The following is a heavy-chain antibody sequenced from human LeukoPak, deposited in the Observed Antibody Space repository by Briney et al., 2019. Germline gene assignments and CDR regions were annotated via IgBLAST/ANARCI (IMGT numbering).Heavy chain of an antibody. CDR1: GYTFTNYD. Sequence: ASVKVSCKASGYTFTNYDINWVRQATGQGLEWLGWMNPNSGQTGYTLKFNGRVTMTWNTSISTAYMELSSPRSDDTAVYYCTKGFLTALGAWGQGTLVTVSS. J-gene: IGHJ4*02. CDR2: MNPNSGQT. D-gene: IGHD3-3*02. CDR3: TKGFLTALGA. V-gene: IGHV1-8*01.